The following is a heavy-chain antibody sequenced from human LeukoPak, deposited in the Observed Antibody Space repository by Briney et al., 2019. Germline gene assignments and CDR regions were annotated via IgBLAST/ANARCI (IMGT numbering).Heavy chain of an antibody. J-gene: IGHJ4*02. CDR2: IYYSGST. D-gene: IGHD5-24*01. V-gene: IGHV4-59*01. CDR1: GGSISSYY. CDR3: ARDPEMATTGPYFDY. Sequence: SETLSLTCTVSGGSISSYYWSWIRQPPGKGLEWIGYIYYSGSTNYNPSLKSRVTISEDTSKNQFSLKLSSVTAADTAVYYCARDPEMATTGPYFDYWGQGTLVTVSS.